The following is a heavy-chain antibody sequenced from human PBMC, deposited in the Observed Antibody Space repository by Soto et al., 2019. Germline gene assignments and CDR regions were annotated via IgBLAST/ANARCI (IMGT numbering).Heavy chain of an antibody. D-gene: IGHD4-4*01. CDR1: GFTFSSYA. V-gene: IGHV3-23*01. Sequence: GGSLRLSCAASGFTFSSYAMSWVRQAPGKGLEWVSAISGSGGSTYYADSVKGRFTISRDNSKNTLYLQMNSLRAEDTAVYYCARDITDYSNYVPFDYWGQGTLVTVSS. CDR3: ARDITDYSNYVPFDY. CDR2: ISGSGGST. J-gene: IGHJ4*02.